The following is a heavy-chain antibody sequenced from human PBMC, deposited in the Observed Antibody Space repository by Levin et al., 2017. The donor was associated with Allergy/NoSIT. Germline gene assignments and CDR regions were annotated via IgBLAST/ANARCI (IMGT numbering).Heavy chain of an antibody. J-gene: IGHJ4*02. D-gene: IGHD3-9*01. Sequence: PGGSLRLSCAASGFTFSSYAMSWVRQAPGKGLEWVSTTSGSGGSTYYADSVKGRFTISRDNSKNTLYLQMNSLRAEDTAVYYCAKDSDLYDILTGFSFFGYWGQGTLVTVSS. CDR1: GFTFSSYA. V-gene: IGHV3-23*01. CDR2: TSGSGGST. CDR3: AKDSDLYDILTGFSFFGY.